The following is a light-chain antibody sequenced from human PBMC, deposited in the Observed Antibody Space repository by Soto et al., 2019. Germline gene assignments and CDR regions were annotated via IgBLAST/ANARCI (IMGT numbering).Light chain of an antibody. CDR3: SSYTSSSTPYV. V-gene: IGLV2-14*01. CDR1: SSDVGGYNY. J-gene: IGLJ1*01. Sequence: QTVLTQPASVSGSPGQSITISWTGTSSDVGGYNYVSWYQQHPVKAPKLMIYDVTNRPSGVSDRFSGSKSGNTASLTISGLQAEDEADYYCSSYTSSSTPYVFGSGTNVTVL. CDR2: DVT.